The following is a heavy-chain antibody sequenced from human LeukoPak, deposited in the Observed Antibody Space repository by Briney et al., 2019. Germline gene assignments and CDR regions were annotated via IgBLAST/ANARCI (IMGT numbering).Heavy chain of an antibody. CDR2: INHSGST. Sequence: PSETLSLTCAVYGGSFSGYYWSWIRQPPGKGLEWIGEINHSGSTNYNPSLKSRVTISVDTSKNQFSLKLSSVTAADTAVYYRAREYGDYVRPYYYYGMDVWGQGTTVTVSS. V-gene: IGHV4-34*01. J-gene: IGHJ6*02. CDR3: AREYGDYVRPYYYYGMDV. CDR1: GGSFSGYY. D-gene: IGHD4-17*01.